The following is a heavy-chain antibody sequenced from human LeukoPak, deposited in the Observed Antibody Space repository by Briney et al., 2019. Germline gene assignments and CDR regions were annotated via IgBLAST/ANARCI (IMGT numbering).Heavy chain of an antibody. CDR2: INPNSGGT. D-gene: IGHD4-17*01. V-gene: IGHV1-2*02. J-gene: IGHJ4*02. Sequence: ASVKVSCKASGYTFTSHGISWVRQAPGQGLEWMGWINPNSGGTNYAQKFQGRVTMTRDTSISTAYMELSRLRSDDTAVYYCARDRAYGDYTSPDYWGQGTLVTVSS. CDR1: GYTFTSHG. CDR3: ARDRAYGDYTSPDY.